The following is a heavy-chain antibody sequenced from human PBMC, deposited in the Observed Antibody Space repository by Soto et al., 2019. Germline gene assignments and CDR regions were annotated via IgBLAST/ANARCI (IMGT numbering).Heavy chain of an antibody. CDR1: GCLFISYA. J-gene: IGHJ4*02. V-gene: IGHV3-23*01. CDR2: ISGSGDGT. CDR3: AKAKDQQFVRLPFDY. D-gene: IGHD6-6*01. Sequence: PGGSLRHSSAGSGCLFISYAMSWVRQAPGKGLDWVSGISGSGDGTYYADSVKDRFTISRDQSKNTLYLQMSSLRADDTAVYYCAKAKDQQFVRLPFDYWGQGTLVTVSS.